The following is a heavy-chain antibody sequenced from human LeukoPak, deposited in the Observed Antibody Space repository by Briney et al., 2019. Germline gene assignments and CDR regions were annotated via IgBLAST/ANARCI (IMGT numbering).Heavy chain of an antibody. J-gene: IGHJ4*02. D-gene: IGHD3-22*01. Sequence: ASVKVSCKASGGTFSSYAISWVRQAPGQGLEWMGWISAYNGNTNYAQKLQGRVTMTTDTSTSTAYMELRSLRSDDTAVHYCARASKTPNYYDSSGLPIDYWGQGTLVTVSS. CDR1: GGTFSSYA. CDR3: ARASKTPNYYDSSGLPIDY. V-gene: IGHV1-18*01. CDR2: ISAYNGNT.